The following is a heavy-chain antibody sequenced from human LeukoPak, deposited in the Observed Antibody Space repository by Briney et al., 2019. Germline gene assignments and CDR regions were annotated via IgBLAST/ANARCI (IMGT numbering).Heavy chain of an antibody. J-gene: IGHJ5*02. D-gene: IGHD3-10*01. Sequence: PGGSLRLSCAASGFTFSSYEMNWVRQAPGKGLEWVSYISSSGSTIYYADSVKGRFTISRDNAKNTLYLQMNSLRDEDTAVYYCARDYYTSGESWFGPWGQGTLVTVSS. CDR3: ARDYYTSGESWFGP. CDR2: ISSSGSTI. V-gene: IGHV3-48*03. CDR1: GFTFSSYE.